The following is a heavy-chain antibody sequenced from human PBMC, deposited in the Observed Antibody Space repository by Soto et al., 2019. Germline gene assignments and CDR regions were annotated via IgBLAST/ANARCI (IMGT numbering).Heavy chain of an antibody. CDR2: SSWKSGTI. CDR3: AKDMSARSDSWLNWFDP. Sequence: EVQLVESGGGLVQPGGSLRLSCAASGFTFDDYVMHWVRQAPGKGLEWVSGSSWKSGTIGYADSVRGRFTISRDNAKNSLYLHMSSLRPEDTAFNYCAKDMSARSDSWLNWFDPWGQGTRVNVSS. D-gene: IGHD2-2*01. V-gene: IGHV3-9*01. CDR1: GFTFDDYV. J-gene: IGHJ5*02.